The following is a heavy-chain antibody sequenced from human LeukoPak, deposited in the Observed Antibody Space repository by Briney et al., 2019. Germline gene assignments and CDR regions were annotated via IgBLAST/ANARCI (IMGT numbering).Heavy chain of an antibody. D-gene: IGHD2-8*02. Sequence: SQTLSLTRTVSVGSISSYYWSWIPHPPGKGLEWIAYISDIGSINYNPSLKSRVTISLDTSKNQFSLKLSSVTAAHTAVYYCAGHHPRNTVDFWGQGTLVTVSS. CDR3: AGHHPRNTVDF. CDR1: VGSISSYY. V-gene: IGHV4-59*08. J-gene: IGHJ4*02. CDR2: ISDIGSI.